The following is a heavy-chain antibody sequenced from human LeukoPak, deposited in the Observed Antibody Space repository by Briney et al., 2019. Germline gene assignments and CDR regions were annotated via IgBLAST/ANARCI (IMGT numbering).Heavy chain of an antibody. J-gene: IGHJ4*02. V-gene: IGHV3-23*01. CDR1: GFTFSDYA. CDR2: INSSGQRT. Sequence: GGSLRLSCAASGFTFSDYAMSWVRQAPGKGLEWVSLINSSGQRTSYADSVKGRFTISRDNSKNTLYLQMNSLRAEDTAVYYCAKDLAPYYDSSGYYPDYWGQGTLVTVSS. D-gene: IGHD3-22*01. CDR3: AKDLAPYYDSSGYYPDY.